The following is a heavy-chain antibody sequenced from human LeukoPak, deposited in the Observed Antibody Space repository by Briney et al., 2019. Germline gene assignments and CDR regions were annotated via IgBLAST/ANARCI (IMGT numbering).Heavy chain of an antibody. V-gene: IGHV1-46*01. Sequence: ASVKVSCKASGYTFTSYNMHWVRNAPGQGHERMGIINPSSGSTSYAQKFQGRVTMTRDTSTSTVYMELSRLRSDDTAVYYCARDASRMVRGVIIGDWFDPWGQGTLVTVSS. CDR1: GYTFTSYN. CDR2: INPSSGST. D-gene: IGHD3-10*01. J-gene: IGHJ5*02. CDR3: ARDASRMVRGVIIGDWFDP.